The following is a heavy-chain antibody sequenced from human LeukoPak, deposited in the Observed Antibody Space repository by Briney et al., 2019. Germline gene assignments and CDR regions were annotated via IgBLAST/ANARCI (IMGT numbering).Heavy chain of an antibody. V-gene: IGHV3-23*01. CDR2: ITGSGDGT. D-gene: IGHD4/OR15-4a*01. Sequence: GSLRLSCAASGFTFDDYGMTWVRQAPGKGLEWVSSITGSGDGTSAADSVTGRFSISRDNSKSTLYLQMNSLRVEDTAVYYCAKAGLVRGGALDSWGQGTLVTVSS. J-gene: IGHJ4*02. CDR1: GFTFDDYG. CDR3: AKAGLVRGGALDS.